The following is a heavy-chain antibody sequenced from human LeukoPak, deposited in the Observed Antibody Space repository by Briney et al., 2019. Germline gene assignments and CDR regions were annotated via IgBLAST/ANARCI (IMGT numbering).Heavy chain of an antibody. CDR2: ISYDGSKK. V-gene: IGHV3-30-3*01. D-gene: IGHD3-3*01. CDR3: ARAGFWSGYPTDY. Sequence: GGALRLSCAASGFTFSSHAMHLVRPAPGQGRGGVAIISYDGSKKYYADSVKGRFTISRDNSKNTLYLQMNSLRAEDTAVYYCARAGFWSGYPTDYWGQGTLVTVSS. CDR1: GFTFSSHA. J-gene: IGHJ4*02.